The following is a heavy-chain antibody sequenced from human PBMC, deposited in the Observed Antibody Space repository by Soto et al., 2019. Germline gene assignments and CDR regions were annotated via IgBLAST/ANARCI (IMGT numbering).Heavy chain of an antibody. CDR2: ISYDGSNK. Sequence: QVQLVESGGGVVQPGRSLRLSCAASGFTFSSYGMHWVRQAPGKGLEWVAVISYDGSNKYYADSVKGRFTISRDNSKNTLYLQMNSLRAEDTAVYYCGKEADTAMFGDYFDYWGQGTLVTVSS. D-gene: IGHD5-18*01. CDR3: GKEADTAMFGDYFDY. V-gene: IGHV3-30*18. J-gene: IGHJ4*02. CDR1: GFTFSSYG.